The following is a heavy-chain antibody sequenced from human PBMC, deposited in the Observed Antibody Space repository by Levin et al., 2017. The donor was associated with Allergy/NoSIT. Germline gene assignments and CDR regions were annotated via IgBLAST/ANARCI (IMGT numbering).Heavy chain of an antibody. CDR1: GGSISSYY. J-gene: IGHJ4*02. CDR3: ARGIVRLGEGVDY. Sequence: SETLSLTCTVSGGSISSYYWSWIRQPPGKGLEWIGYIYYSGSTNYNPSLKSRVTISVDTSKNQFSLKLSSVTAADTAVYYCARGIVRLGEGVDYWGQGTLVTVSS. D-gene: IGHD3-16*01. V-gene: IGHV4-59*01. CDR2: IYYSGST.